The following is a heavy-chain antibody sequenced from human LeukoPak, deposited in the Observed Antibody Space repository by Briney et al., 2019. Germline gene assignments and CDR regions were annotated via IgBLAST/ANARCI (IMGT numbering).Heavy chain of an antibody. CDR1: GYAFASYG. V-gene: IGHV1-18*01. Sequence: ASVKVSCKASGYAFASYGISWVRQAPGQGLEWMGWISAYNGNTNYAPKLQGRVTMTTDTSTSTAYMELRSLRSDDTAVYYCAREDCSGGSCYSLSLTPVFHVFDIWGQGTMVTVSS. CDR3: AREDCSGGSCYSLSLTPVFHVFDI. CDR2: ISAYNGNT. J-gene: IGHJ3*02. D-gene: IGHD2-15*01.